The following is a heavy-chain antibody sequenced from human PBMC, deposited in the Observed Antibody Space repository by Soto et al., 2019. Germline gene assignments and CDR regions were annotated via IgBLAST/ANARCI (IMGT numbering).Heavy chain of an antibody. CDR3: ARLKVRYSSGWYAVYYMDV. Sequence: SETLSLTCTVSGGSISSYYWSWIRQPPGKGLEWIGYIYYSGSTNYNPSLKSRVTISVDTSKNQFSLKLSSVTAADTAVYYCARLKVRYSSGWYAVYYMDVWGKGTTVTVSS. D-gene: IGHD6-19*01. V-gene: IGHV4-59*01. CDR2: IYYSGST. J-gene: IGHJ6*03. CDR1: GGSISSYY.